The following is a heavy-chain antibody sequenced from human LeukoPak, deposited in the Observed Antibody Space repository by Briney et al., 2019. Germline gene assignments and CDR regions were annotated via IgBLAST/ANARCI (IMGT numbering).Heavy chain of an antibody. J-gene: IGHJ6*02. V-gene: IGHV1-18*04. CDR3: ARGGKLFENYYYYYGMDV. CDR1: GYTFTSYG. D-gene: IGHD3-10*01. Sequence: ASVKVSCKASGYTFTSYGISWVRQAPGQGLEWMGWISAYNGNTNYAQKLQGRVTMTTDTSTSTAYMELRSLRSEDTAVYYCARGGKLFENYYYYYGMDVWGQGTTVTVSS. CDR2: ISAYNGNT.